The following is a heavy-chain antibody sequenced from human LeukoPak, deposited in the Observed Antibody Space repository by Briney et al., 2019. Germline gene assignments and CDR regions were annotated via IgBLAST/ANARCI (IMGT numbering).Heavy chain of an antibody. CDR1: GGFISSYY. CDR2: INYSGST. CDR3: ARRGAARRYDGMDV. J-gene: IGHJ6*02. V-gene: IGHV4-59*08. D-gene: IGHD6-6*01. Sequence: SETLSLTCTVSGGFISSYYWSWIRQPPGKGLEWIAYINYSGSTSYNPSLKSRVTISLDTSKNQFSLKLSSMTDADMAVYYCARRGAARRYDGMDVWGQGTTVTVSS.